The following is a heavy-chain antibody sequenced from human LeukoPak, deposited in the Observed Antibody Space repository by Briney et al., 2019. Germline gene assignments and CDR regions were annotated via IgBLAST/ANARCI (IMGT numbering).Heavy chain of an antibody. CDR3: ATEIRPNDY. V-gene: IGHV3-21*04. Sequence: GGSLRLSCAASGLTFSNYWMDWVRQAPGKGLEWVSSVSISGGSTYYADSVKGRFTISRDNSKNTLYLQMTSLRPEDTGVYYCATEIRPNDYWGQGTLVTVSS. CDR2: VSISGGST. J-gene: IGHJ4*02. CDR1: GLTFSNYW. D-gene: IGHD4-17*01.